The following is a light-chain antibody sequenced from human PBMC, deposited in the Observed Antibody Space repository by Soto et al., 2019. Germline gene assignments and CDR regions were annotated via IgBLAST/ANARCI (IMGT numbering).Light chain of an antibody. CDR3: NSYTSAGAYA. CDR2: EVN. Sequence: GGYNSVSWYQQHPGKAPKLMIYEVNNRPSGVSNRFSASKSANTASLTISGLQTEDEADYYCNSYTSAGAYAFGTGTKVTVL. V-gene: IGLV2-14*01. J-gene: IGLJ1*01. CDR1: GGYNS.